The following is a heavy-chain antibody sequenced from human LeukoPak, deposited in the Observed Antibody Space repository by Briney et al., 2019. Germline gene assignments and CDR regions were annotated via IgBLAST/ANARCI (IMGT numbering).Heavy chain of an antibody. CDR3: ARVRYCGGDCS. V-gene: IGHV4-4*02. D-gene: IGHD2-21*02. Sequence: SETLSLTCTVSGGSISSSNWWSWVRQPPGKGLEWIGEIYHSGSTNYNPSLKSRVTISVDTSKNQFPLKLSSVTAADTAVYYCARVRYCGGDCSWGQGTLVTVSS. CDR2: IYHSGST. J-gene: IGHJ5*02. CDR1: GGSISSSNW.